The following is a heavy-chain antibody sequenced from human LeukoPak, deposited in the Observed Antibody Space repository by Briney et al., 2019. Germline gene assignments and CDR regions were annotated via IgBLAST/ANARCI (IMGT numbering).Heavy chain of an antibody. CDR2: ISSSSSYI. V-gene: IGHV3-21*01. CDR3: ARSRYDFWSGYPNGFFDY. D-gene: IGHD3-3*01. J-gene: IGHJ4*02. Sequence: GGSLGLSCAASGFTFSSYSMNWVRQAPGKGLEWVSSISSSSSYIYYADSVKGRFTISRDNAKNSLYLQMNSLRAEDTAVYYCARSRYDFWSGYPNGFFDYWGQGTLVTVSS. CDR1: GFTFSSYS.